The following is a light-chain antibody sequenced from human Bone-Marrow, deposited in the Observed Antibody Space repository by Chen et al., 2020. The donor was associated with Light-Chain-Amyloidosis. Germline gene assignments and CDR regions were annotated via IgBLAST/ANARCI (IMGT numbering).Light chain of an antibody. CDR1: DLPTKY. J-gene: IGLJ2*01. CDR2: RDT. V-gene: IGLV3-25*03. CDR3: QSADSSGTYEVI. Sequence: SYELTQPPSVSVSPGQTARITCSGDDLPTKYAYWYQQQPGQAPVLVIHRDTERPSGISEQFSGSSAGTTATLTISGGQAEDEADYHCQSADSSGTYEVIFGGGTKLTVL.